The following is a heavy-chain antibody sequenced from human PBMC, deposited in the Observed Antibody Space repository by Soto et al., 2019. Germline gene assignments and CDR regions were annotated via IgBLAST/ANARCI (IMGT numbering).Heavy chain of an antibody. J-gene: IGHJ5*02. D-gene: IGHD5-12*01. CDR2: INHSGST. CDR1: GGSFSGYY. V-gene: IGHV4-34*01. CDR3: ARVRRIVATISAIWFDP. Sequence: PSETLSLTCAVYGGSFSGYYWSWIRQPPGKGLEWIGEINHSGSTNYNPSLKSRVTISVDTSKNQFSLKLSSVTAADTAVYYCARVRRIVATISAIWFDPWGQGTLVTVSS.